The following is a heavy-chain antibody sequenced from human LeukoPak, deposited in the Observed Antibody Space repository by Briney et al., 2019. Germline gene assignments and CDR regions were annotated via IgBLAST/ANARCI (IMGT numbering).Heavy chain of an antibody. Sequence: ASVKVSCKSSGYTSIDYYIHWVRQAPGQGLEWMGWINPNSGATKYAQKFQGRVSMTRDTSINTAYMDLTNLRSDDTAIFYCARVKKLMPELEFWGQGTLVTVSS. J-gene: IGHJ4*02. CDR1: GYTSIDYY. V-gene: IGHV1-2*02. CDR2: INPNSGAT. D-gene: IGHD2-2*01. CDR3: ARVKKLMPELEF.